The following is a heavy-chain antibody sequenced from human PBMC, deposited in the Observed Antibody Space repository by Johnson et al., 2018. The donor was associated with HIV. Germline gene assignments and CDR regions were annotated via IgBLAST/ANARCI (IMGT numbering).Heavy chain of an antibody. CDR2: IYSGDTT. V-gene: IGHV3-66*01. Sequence: GGSLRLSCASGFTVSTNYMRWVRQAPGKGLEWVSVIYSGDTTYYADSVKGRFTISRDNSKNTLYLQMNSLRAEYTAVYYCARAYRYGAFDIWGLGTKVTVSS. J-gene: IGHJ3*02. CDR3: ARAYRYGAFDI. CDR1: GFTVSTNY. D-gene: IGHD5-18*01.